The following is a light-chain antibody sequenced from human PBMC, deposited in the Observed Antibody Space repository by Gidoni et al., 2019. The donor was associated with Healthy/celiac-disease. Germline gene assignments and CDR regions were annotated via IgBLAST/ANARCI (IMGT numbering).Light chain of an antibody. CDR1: QSISSY. J-gene: IGKJ1*01. Sequence: IQMTKSPSSLSASVGDRVTNTCRASQSISSYLNWYQQKPGKAPKLLIYSASSLQSGVPSRFSGSGSGTDFTLTISSLQPEDFATYYCQHSYSTPLAFGQGTKVEIK. CDR2: SAS. V-gene: IGKV1-39*01. CDR3: QHSYSTPLA.